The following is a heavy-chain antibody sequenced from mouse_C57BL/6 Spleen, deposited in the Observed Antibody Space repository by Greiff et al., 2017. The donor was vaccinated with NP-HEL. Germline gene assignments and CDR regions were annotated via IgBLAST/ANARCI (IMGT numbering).Heavy chain of an antibody. CDR3: ARGGDSSAHGDY. Sequence: VQLQQPGAELVRPGSSVKLSCKASGYTFTSYWMHWVKQRPIQGLEWIGNIDPSDSETHYNQKFKDKATLTVDKSSSTAYMQLSSLTSEDSAVYYCARGGDSSAHGDYWGQGTTLTVSS. J-gene: IGHJ2*01. V-gene: IGHV1-52*01. D-gene: IGHD3-2*02. CDR1: GYTFTSYW. CDR2: IDPSDSET.